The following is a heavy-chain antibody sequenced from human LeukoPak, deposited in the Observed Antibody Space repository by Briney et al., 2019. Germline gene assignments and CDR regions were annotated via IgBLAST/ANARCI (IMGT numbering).Heavy chain of an antibody. CDR3: ARSLWSGYYHYYYYYMDV. J-gene: IGHJ6*03. CDR2: IIPIFGTA. CDR1: GGTFSSYA. Sequence: SVKVSCKASGGTFSSYAISWVRQAPGQGLEWMGGIIPIFGTANYAQKFQGRVTITADESTSTAYMELSSLRSEDTAVYYCARSLWSGYYHYYYYYMDVRGKGTTVTVSS. D-gene: IGHD3-3*01. V-gene: IGHV1-69*13.